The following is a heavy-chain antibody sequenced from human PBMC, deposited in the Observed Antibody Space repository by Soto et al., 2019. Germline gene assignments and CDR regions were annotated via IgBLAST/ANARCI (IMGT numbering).Heavy chain of an antibody. CDR2: ISSSSSTI. J-gene: IGHJ6*02. Sequence: AGGSLRLSCAASGFTFSSYSMNWVRQAPGKGLAWVSYISSSSSTIYYADSVKGRFTISRDNAKNSLYLQMNSLRDEDTAVYYCARDQSKQWLAPYYYYGMDVWGQGTTVTVSS. V-gene: IGHV3-48*02. CDR1: GFTFSSYS. D-gene: IGHD6-19*01. CDR3: ARDQSKQWLAPYYYYGMDV.